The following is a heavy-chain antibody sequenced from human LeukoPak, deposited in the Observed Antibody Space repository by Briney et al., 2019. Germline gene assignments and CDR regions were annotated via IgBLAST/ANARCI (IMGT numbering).Heavy chain of an antibody. Sequence: GGSLRLSCAASGFTFSNAWMSWVRQAPGKGLEWVGRIKSKTDGGTTDYAAPVKGRFTISRDDSKNTLYLQMNSLKTEDTAVYYCTTEGIGGSYYHEQSPDYWGQGTLVTVSS. V-gene: IGHV3-15*01. CDR1: GFTFSNAW. J-gene: IGHJ4*02. CDR3: TTEGIGGSYYHEQSPDY. CDR2: IKSKTDGGTT. D-gene: IGHD1-26*01.